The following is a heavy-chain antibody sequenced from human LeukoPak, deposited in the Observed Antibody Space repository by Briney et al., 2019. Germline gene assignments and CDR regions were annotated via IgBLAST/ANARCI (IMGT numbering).Heavy chain of an antibody. CDR3: ARAPPSSWTDY. Sequence: PGRSLRLSCAASGFIFNRYALYWVRQAPGKGLEWLTVISSDGSDTFYADSVRGRFTISRDDSKNTLYLQMNRLRNEDTAVYYCARAPPSSWTDYWGQGTLVTVSS. J-gene: IGHJ4*02. CDR1: GFIFNRYA. CDR2: ISSDGSDT. V-gene: IGHV3-30*04. D-gene: IGHD6-13*01.